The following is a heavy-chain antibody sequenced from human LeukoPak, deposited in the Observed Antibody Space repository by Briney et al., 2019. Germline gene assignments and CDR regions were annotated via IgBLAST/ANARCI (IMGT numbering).Heavy chain of an antibody. D-gene: IGHD3-10*01. Sequence: ASVKVSCKASGYTFTSYDINWVRQAPGQGLEWMGWMNPNSGNTGYAQKFQGRVTMTRNTSISTAYMELSSLRSEDTAVYYCARGAVSSVVRTYGSGSYRYWGQGTLVTVSS. J-gene: IGHJ4*02. CDR3: ARGAVSSVVRTYGSGSYRY. V-gene: IGHV1-8*01. CDR2: MNPNSGNT. CDR1: GYTFTSYD.